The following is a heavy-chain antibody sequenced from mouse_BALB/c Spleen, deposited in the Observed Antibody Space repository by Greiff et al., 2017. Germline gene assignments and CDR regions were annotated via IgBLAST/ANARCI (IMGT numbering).Heavy chain of an antibody. CDR2: INPSNGRT. J-gene: IGHJ4*01. Sequence: QVQLQQPGAELVKPGASVKLSCKASGYTFTSYWMHWVKQRPGQGLEWIGEINPSNGRTNYNEKFKSKATLTVDKSSSTAYMQLSSLTSEDSAVYYCALNWDRYAMDYWGQGTSVTVSS. CDR1: GYTFTSYW. V-gene: IGHV1S81*02. CDR3: ALNWDRYAMDY. D-gene: IGHD4-1*02.